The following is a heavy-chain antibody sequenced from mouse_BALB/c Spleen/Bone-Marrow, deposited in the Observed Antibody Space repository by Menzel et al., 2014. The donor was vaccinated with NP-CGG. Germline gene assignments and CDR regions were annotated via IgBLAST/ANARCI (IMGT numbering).Heavy chain of an antibody. CDR2: IDPANGNI. J-gene: IGHJ3*01. V-gene: IGHV14-3*02. Sequence: EVKLMESGAELVKPGASVKLSCTASGFNIKDTYMHWVKQRPEQGLEWIGMIDPANGNIKYDPKFQGKATITADTSSNTDYLQLSSLTSEDTAVYCCAPYYYGRWFANWGQGTLVTVSA. D-gene: IGHD1-1*01. CDR1: GFNIKDTY. CDR3: APYYYGRWFAN.